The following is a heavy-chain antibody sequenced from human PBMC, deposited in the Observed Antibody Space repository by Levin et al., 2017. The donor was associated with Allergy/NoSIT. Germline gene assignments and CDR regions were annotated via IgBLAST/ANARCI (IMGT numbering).Heavy chain of an antibody. Sequence: GESLKISCAASGFTFSSYWMHWVRQAPGKGLVWVSRINSDGSSTSYADSVKGRFTISRDNAKNTLYLQMNSLRAEDTAVYYCAKSWELRSAFDIWGQGTMVTVSS. CDR1: GFTFSSYW. CDR3: AKSWELRSAFDI. D-gene: IGHD1-26*01. J-gene: IGHJ3*02. V-gene: IGHV3-74*01. CDR2: INSDGSST.